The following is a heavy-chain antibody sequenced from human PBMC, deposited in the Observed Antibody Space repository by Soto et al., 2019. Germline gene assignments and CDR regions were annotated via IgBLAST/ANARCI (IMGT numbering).Heavy chain of an antibody. Sequence: ASVKVSCKASGYTFTSYGISWVRQAPGQGLERMGWISAYNGNTNYAQKLQGRVTMTTDTSTSTAYMELRSLRSDDTAVYYCARYLDSSGYLAYYYYGMDVWGQGTTVTVSS. CDR2: ISAYNGNT. V-gene: IGHV1-18*01. D-gene: IGHD3-22*01. J-gene: IGHJ6*02. CDR1: GYTFTSYG. CDR3: ARYLDSSGYLAYYYYGMDV.